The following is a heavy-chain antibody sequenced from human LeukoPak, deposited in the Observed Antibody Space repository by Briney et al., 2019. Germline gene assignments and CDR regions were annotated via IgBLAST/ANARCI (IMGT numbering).Heavy chain of an antibody. CDR1: GFTFSSYE. D-gene: IGHD2-15*01. CDR3: ARDQAAHDAFDI. CDR2: ISSSGSTI. Sequence: GGSLRLSWAASGFTFSSYEMNWVRQAPGKGLEWVSYISSSGSTIYYADSVKGRFTISRDNAKNSLYLQMNSLRAEDTAVYYCARDQAAHDAFDIWGQGTMVTVSS. V-gene: IGHV3-48*03. J-gene: IGHJ3*02.